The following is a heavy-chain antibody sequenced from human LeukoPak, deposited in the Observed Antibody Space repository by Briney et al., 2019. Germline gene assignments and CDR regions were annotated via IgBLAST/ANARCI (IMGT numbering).Heavy chain of an antibody. J-gene: IGHJ4*03. CDR1: GGPISSYY. CDR2: IYYGGST. V-gene: IGHV4-59*01. Sequence: AETLTLTCTVSGGPISSYYWRWIRQPPGKGLEGMGYIYYGGSTNYNHSVKSRVTISVDTSKTQFSLKLSTVTAADTAVYYCARGIFSGPRYFDYWG. D-gene: IGHD2-15*01. CDR3: ARGIFSGPRYFDY.